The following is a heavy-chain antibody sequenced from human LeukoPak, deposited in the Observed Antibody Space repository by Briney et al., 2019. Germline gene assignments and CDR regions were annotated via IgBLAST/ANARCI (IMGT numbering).Heavy chain of an antibody. V-gene: IGHV1-18*01. Sequence: ASVEVSCKASGYTFTSYGISWVRQAPGQGLEWMGWISAHNGDTKYAQKVQGRVTMTTDTSTRTAYMELRSRRSDDTAVYYCEKVDPITAVTTGEDYWGQGTLVTVSS. CDR2: ISAHNGDT. CDR3: EKVDPITAVTTGEDY. CDR1: GYTFTSYG. D-gene: IGHD4-17*01. J-gene: IGHJ4*02.